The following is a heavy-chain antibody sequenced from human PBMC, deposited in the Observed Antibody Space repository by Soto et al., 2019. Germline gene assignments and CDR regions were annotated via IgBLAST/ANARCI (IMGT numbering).Heavy chain of an antibody. Sequence: GGSLRLSCAASGFTFDDYSMHWVRQAPGKGLEWVSGISWNSGSIGYADSVKGRFTISRDNAKNSLYLQMTSLRAEDTALYYREKDGGRGGNFLGPDYWGKGTWVTVSS. CDR1: GFTFDDYS. CDR3: EKDGGRGGNFLGPDY. CDR2: ISWNSGSI. V-gene: IGHV3-9*01. J-gene: IGHJ4*02. D-gene: IGHD2-21*01.